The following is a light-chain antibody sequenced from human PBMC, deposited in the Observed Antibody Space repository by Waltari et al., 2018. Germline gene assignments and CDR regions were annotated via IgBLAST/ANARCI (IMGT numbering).Light chain of an antibody. CDR2: KAS. Sequence: DIQMTQSPSSLSASVGDRVTITCRASQGIRSSLHWYQQKPGKAPKLLIYKASYLETGVPSRFSGSGSGTEFILTISSLRPDDSATYYCQQYSNYYTFGQGTKLEIK. J-gene: IGKJ2*01. CDR1: QGIRSS. V-gene: IGKV1-5*03. CDR3: QQYSNYYT.